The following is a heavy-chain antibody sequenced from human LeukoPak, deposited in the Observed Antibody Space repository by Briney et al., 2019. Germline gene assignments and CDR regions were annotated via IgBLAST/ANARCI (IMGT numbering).Heavy chain of an antibody. CDR1: GYTFTSYG. CDR2: ISSYNGNT. Sequence: GASVKVSCKASGYTFTSYGISWVRQAPGQGLEWMGWISSYNGNTNYAQKLQGRVTMTTDTSTSAAYMELRSLRSDDTAVYYCASAGYSYGFDYWGQGTLVTVSS. D-gene: IGHD5-18*01. CDR3: ASAGYSYGFDY. J-gene: IGHJ4*02. V-gene: IGHV1-18*01.